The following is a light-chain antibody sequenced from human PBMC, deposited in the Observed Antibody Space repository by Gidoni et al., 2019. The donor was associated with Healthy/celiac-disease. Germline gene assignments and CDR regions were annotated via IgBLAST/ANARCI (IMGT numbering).Light chain of an antibody. J-gene: IGKJ4*01. CDR1: QSIISW. CDR2: DAS. Sequence: IQMTQSTSTLSASVGDRVTITCRASQSIISWFAWYQQKPGKAPKLLIYDASSLESGVPSRFSGSGSGTEFNLIISSLQSYDFATYYCQQYNSYSPAVGGGTKVEIK. CDR3: QQYNSYSPA. V-gene: IGKV1-5*01.